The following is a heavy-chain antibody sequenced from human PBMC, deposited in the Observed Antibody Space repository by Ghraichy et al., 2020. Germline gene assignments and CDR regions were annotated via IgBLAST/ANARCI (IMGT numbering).Heavy chain of an antibody. CDR3: ARVPYCRGTSCPSYFQH. CDR2: ISNDGNYK. D-gene: IGHD2-2*01. V-gene: IGHV3-30-3*01. J-gene: IGHJ1*01. Sequence: GGSLRLSCAASGFTLSSYSMHWVRQAPGKGLEWVAVISNDGNYKYYTDSVKGRFTISRDTSSNTLYLQINSLRAEDTALYYCARVPYCRGTSCPSYFQHWGQGSLVTVSS. CDR1: GFTLSSYS.